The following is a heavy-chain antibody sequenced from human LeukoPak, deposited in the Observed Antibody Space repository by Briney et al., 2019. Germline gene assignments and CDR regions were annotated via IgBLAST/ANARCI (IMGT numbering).Heavy chain of an antibody. Sequence: SETLSLTCAVSSGAITTGGFSWSWIRQPPGKGLEWIGYISHSGSTCYNPSLKSRVTISVDRSRNHFSLNLYSVTAADTAVYYCARDHTLIRGVPDYWGQGIFVTISS. CDR2: ISHSGST. V-gene: IGHV4-30-2*01. D-gene: IGHD3-10*01. J-gene: IGHJ4*02. CDR3: ARDHTLIRGVPDY. CDR1: SGAITTGGFS.